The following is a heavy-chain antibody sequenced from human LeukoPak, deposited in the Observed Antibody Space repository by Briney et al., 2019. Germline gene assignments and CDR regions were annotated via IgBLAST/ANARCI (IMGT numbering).Heavy chain of an antibody. D-gene: IGHD2-2*01. CDR3: AKNTHAYAEIFDY. CDR1: EFTFSSYA. V-gene: IGHV3-30*18. J-gene: IGHJ4*02. CDR2: ISYHGSNK. Sequence: PGTSLRLSCAASEFTFSSYAMHWVRQAPGKGLEWVAFISYHGSNKYYAYSVKGRFTISRDNSKNTLFLQMNSLRAEDTAVYYCAKNTHAYAEIFDYWGQGTLVTVSS.